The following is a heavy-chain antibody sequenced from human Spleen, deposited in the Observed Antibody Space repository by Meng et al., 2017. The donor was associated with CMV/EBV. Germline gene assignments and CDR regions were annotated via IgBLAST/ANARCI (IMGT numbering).Heavy chain of an antibody. CDR2: IKQDGSEK. CDR3: ASEVRTEVDIVVVPAARGDAFDI. Sequence: GESLKISCAASGFTFSSYWMSWVRQAPGKGLEWVANIKQDGSEKYYVDSVKGRFTISRDNAKNSLYLQMNSLRAEDTAVYYCASEVRTEVDIVVVPAARGDAFDIWGQGTMVTVSS. J-gene: IGHJ3*02. V-gene: IGHV3-7*01. CDR1: GFTFSSYW. D-gene: IGHD2-2*03.